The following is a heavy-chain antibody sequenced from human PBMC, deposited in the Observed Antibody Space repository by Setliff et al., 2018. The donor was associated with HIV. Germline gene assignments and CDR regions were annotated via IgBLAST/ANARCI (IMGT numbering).Heavy chain of an antibody. CDR2: NFNSGSA. D-gene: IGHD6-13*01. V-gene: IGHV4-59*08. Sequence: PSETLSLTCTVSGGSISSYFWSWVRQSPGKGLEWIGYNFNSGSANCNPSLKSRVTISVDMSKNQFSLRLDSVTAADTAVYYCARQHGSSWRFDPWGQGTLVTVSS. J-gene: IGHJ5*02. CDR3: ARQHGSSWRFDP. CDR1: GGSISSYF.